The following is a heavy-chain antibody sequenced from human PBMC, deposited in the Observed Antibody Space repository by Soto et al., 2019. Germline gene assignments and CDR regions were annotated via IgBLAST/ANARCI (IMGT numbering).Heavy chain of an antibody. Sequence: EVQLVESGGGLVKPGGSLRLSCAASGFTFNTYDMDWVRQAPGKGLEWVSSINKASIYIYYADSVRGRFTISRDNAKNSLYLQINSLRVEDTAVYYCARRSVTTYHFFDYWGQGTLVTVSS. CDR1: GFTFNTYD. J-gene: IGHJ4*02. D-gene: IGHD4-17*01. V-gene: IGHV3-21*01. CDR3: ARRSVTTYHFFDY. CDR2: INKASIYI.